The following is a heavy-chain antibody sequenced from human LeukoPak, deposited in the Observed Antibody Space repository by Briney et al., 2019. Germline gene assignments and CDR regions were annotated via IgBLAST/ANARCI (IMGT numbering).Heavy chain of an antibody. V-gene: IGHV3-48*03. D-gene: IGHD3-10*02. CDR2: ISSSGSTI. J-gene: IGHJ6*04. Sequence: PGGSLRLSCAASGFTFSSYEKNWVRQAPGKGLEWGSYISSSGSTIYYAYSVKGRFTISRDNAKNSLYLQMNSLRAEDTAVYYCAELGITMIGGVWGKGTTVTISS. CDR1: GFTFSSYE. CDR3: AELGITMIGGV.